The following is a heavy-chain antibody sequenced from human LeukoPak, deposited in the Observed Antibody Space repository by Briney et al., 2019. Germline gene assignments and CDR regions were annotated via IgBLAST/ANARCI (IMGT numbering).Heavy chain of an antibody. J-gene: IGHJ4*02. CDR1: GFTFSSFW. Sequence: GGSLRLSCAASGFTFSSFWMHWVRQAPGKGLVWVSRINTDGSSPTYADSVKGRFTISRDNAKNTVYLQVNSLRAEDTAVYYCARSAYDYDSSGYNTPYYFDYWGQGTPVTVSS. D-gene: IGHD3-22*01. CDR3: ARSAYDYDSSGYNTPYYFDY. CDR2: INTDGSSP. V-gene: IGHV3-74*01.